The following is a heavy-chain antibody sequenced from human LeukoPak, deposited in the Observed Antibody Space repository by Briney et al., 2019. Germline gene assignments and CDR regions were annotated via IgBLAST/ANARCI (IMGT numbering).Heavy chain of an antibody. CDR1: GFTFSSYA. J-gene: IGHJ3*02. CDR2: ISGSGGST. D-gene: IGHD6-13*01. V-gene: IGHV3-23*01. CDR3: AKGRVSSWYFDAFDI. Sequence: GGSLRLSCAASGFTFSSYAMNWVRQAPGKGLEWVSGISGSGGSTYYPDSVKGRFTISRDNSKNTLYLQMNSLRAEDTAIYYCAKGRVSSWYFDAFDIWGQGTMVTVSS.